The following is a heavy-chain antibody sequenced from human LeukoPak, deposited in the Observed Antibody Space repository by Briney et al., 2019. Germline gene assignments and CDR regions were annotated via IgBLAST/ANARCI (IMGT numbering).Heavy chain of an antibody. CDR2: IYYSGST. CDR1: GGSISSSSYF. V-gene: IGHV4-39*01. D-gene: IGHD6-19*01. Sequence: SETLSLTCTVSGGSISSSSYFWSWIRQPPGKGLEWIATIYYSGSTYYSPSLKGRVTMSVDTSKNQFSLKLTSVTAADTAVYYCARTVPGEPFDSWGQGTLLTVSS. CDR3: ARTVPGEPFDS. J-gene: IGHJ4*02.